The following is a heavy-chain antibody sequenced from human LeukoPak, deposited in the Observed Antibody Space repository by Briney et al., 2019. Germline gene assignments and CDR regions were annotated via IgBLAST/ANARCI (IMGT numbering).Heavy chain of an antibody. D-gene: IGHD3-16*01. Sequence: PGGSLRLSCAASGFTFSSYGMHWVRQAPGKGLEWVAVISYDGSNKYYADSVKGRFTISRDNSKNTLYLQMNSLRAEDMAVYYCARVGHLDAFDIWGQGTMVTVSS. CDR2: ISYDGSNK. V-gene: IGHV3-30*03. J-gene: IGHJ3*02. CDR1: GFTFSSYG. CDR3: ARVGHLDAFDI.